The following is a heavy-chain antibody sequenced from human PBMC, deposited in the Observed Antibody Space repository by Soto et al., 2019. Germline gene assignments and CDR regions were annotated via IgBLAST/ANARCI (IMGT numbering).Heavy chain of an antibody. V-gene: IGHV1-3*01. CDR3: ASEIDATTATSLDY. CDR1: GYTFRGSV. D-gene: IGHD4-17*01. J-gene: IGHJ4*02. Sequence: QVQLVQSGAEVKKPGASVKVSCKASGYTFRGSVMHWVRQAPGQGLEWMGWINADNGNTKYSQKFQGRVTMTWNTSASTAYMELSSLRAEDTAIYYCASEIDATTATSLDYWGQGTLVTVSA. CDR2: INADNGNT.